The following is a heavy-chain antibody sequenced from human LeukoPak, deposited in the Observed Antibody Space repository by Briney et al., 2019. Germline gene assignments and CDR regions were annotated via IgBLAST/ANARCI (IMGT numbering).Heavy chain of an antibody. D-gene: IGHD3-10*01. V-gene: IGHV3-23*01. CDR1: GFTFSSYA. CDR3: AKAAPSGNYYNVPGV. Sequence: GGSLRLSCAASGFTFSSYAMSWVRQAPGKGLEWVSAISGSGGKTYYTDSVKGRFTISRDNSKNTLYLQMNSLRAGDTAVYYSAKAAPSGNYYNVPGVWGQGTLVTVSS. J-gene: IGHJ4*02. CDR2: ISGSGGKT.